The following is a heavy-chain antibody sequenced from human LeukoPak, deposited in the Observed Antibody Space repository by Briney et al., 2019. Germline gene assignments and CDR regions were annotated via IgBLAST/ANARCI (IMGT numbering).Heavy chain of an antibody. CDR2: TYYRSKWYH. CDR1: GDSVSSNGAA. V-gene: IGHV6-1*01. Sequence: PSQTLSLTCAISGDSVSSNGAAGNWISQSPSRGLEWLGRTYYRSKWYHDYAVSVQSRITITPDTSKNQFSLQLNSVTPEDTAVYYCARQIVVVPTAMVMGWFDPWGQGTLVTVSS. D-gene: IGHD2-2*01. CDR3: ARQIVVVPTAMVMGWFDP. J-gene: IGHJ5*02.